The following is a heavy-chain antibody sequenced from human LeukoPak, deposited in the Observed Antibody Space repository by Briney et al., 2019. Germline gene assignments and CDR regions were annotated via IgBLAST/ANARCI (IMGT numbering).Heavy chain of an antibody. CDR2: ISAYNGNT. Sequence: ASVKVSCKASGYTFTSYGISWVRQAPGQGLERMGWISAYNGNTNYAQKLQGRVTMTTDTSTSTAYMELRSLRSDDTAVYYCARDRAFIAVAGPFDYWGQGTLVTVSS. J-gene: IGHJ4*02. V-gene: IGHV1-18*01. CDR1: GYTFTSYG. CDR3: ARDRAFIAVAGPFDY. D-gene: IGHD6-19*01.